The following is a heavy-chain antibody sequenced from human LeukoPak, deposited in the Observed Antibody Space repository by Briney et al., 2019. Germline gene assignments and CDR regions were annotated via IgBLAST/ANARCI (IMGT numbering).Heavy chain of an antibody. CDR3: ASQRELPPDY. V-gene: IGHV4-39*07. CDR2: IYYSGST. J-gene: IGHJ4*02. CDR1: GDSITSSTSY. D-gene: IGHD1-26*01. Sequence: SETLSLTCTVSGDSITSSTSYWGWIRQPPKKGLEWIGSIYYSGSTYYNPSPKSRVTISLDTSKNQFSLKLTSVTAADTAIYYCASQRELPPDYWGQGTLVTVSS.